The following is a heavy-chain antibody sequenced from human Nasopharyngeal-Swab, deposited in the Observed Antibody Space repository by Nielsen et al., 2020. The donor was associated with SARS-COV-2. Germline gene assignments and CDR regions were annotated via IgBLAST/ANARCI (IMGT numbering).Heavy chain of an antibody. J-gene: IGHJ6*03. CDR2: IHHSGST. Sequence: WIRQPPGKGLEWIGEIHHSGSTNYNPSLKSRVTISVDKSKNQFSLKLSSVTAADTAVYYCARVSILKVVVVGYYYYMDVWGKGTTVTVSS. D-gene: IGHD2-15*01. V-gene: IGHV4-4*02. CDR3: ARVSILKVVVVGYYYYMDV.